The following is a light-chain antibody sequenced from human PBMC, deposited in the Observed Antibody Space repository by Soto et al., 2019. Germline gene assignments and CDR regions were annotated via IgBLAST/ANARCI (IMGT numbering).Light chain of an antibody. V-gene: IGKV3-11*01. J-gene: IGKJ2*01. CDR2: DAS. Sequence: IVLTQSPATLSLSPGERATLSCRASQSVSSYLAWYQQKPGQAHRLLIYDASNRSTGIPAMFSGSGAGTDFTLIISSLEPEDLAVYYCQQRSNWPRYTFGQGTKLEIK. CDR3: QQRSNWPRYT. CDR1: QSVSSY.